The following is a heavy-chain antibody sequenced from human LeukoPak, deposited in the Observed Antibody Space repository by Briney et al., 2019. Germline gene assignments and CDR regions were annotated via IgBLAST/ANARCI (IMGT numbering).Heavy chain of an antibody. CDR2: SRTTAEGAKYA. Sequence: PERSLRLSFAASGFTFSTDEMNLLLQSPGKGLEWISNSRTTAEGAKYAYYADSVKGRVTISRDDGKNTLYLHMNSLRDDDTFFFQAEDGIRDAFDYWGQGILVTVSS. D-gene: IGHD5-24*01. J-gene: IGHJ4*02. CDR1: GFTFSTDE. V-gene: IGHV3-48*03. CDR3: EDGIRDAFDY.